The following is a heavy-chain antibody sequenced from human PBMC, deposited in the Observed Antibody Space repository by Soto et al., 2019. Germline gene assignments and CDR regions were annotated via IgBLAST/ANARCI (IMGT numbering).Heavy chain of an antibody. D-gene: IGHD5-18*01. J-gene: IGHJ4*02. V-gene: IGHV1-46*01. CDR3: ARDVDTDMVTGYFDY. Sequence: GASVKVSCKASGYTFTSYYMHWVRQAPGQGLEWMGIINPSGGSTSYAQKFQGRVTMTRDTSKSTVYMELSSLRSEDTAVYYCARDVDTDMVTGYFDYWGQGTLVTVSS. CDR2: INPSGGST. CDR1: GYTFTSYY.